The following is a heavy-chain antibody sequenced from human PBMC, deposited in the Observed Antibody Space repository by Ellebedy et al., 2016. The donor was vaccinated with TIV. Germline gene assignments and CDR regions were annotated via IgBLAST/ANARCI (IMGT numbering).Heavy chain of an antibody. V-gene: IGHV1-69*13. CDR3: ARRQSRFSYGDYALDH. D-gene: IGHD4-17*01. CDR1: GDILNKHG. J-gene: IGHJ4*02. CDR2: IIAIFRTA. Sequence: ASVKVSXXTAGDILNKHGISWVRQAPGQGLEWMGGIIAIFRTANYAQKFQGRITITADESTSTVFMELSSLRSEDTAVYYCARRQSRFSYGDYALDHWGQGTLVSVSS.